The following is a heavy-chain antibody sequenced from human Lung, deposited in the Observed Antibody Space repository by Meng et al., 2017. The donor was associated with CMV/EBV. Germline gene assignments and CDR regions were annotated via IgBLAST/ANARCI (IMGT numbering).Heavy chain of an antibody. V-gene: IGHV2-5*02. Sequence: QMTLKESGPTLVXXXXXXPLXCXXXGFSLNSGGVAVGWIRQPPGKALDWLALIYWDDDKRYSPSLKSRLTVTKDTSKNQVVLTMTNMDPVDTATYYCAHVSSVNGRSLEWLFRFDYWGQGTLVTVSS. J-gene: IGHJ4*02. CDR1: GFSLNSGGVA. CDR3: AHVSSVNGRSLEWLFRFDY. D-gene: IGHD3-3*01. CDR2: IYWDDDK.